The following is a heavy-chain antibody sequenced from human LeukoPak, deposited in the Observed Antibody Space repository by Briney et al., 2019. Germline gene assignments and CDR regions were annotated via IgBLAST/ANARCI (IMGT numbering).Heavy chain of an antibody. D-gene: IGHD6-19*01. J-gene: IGHJ6*03. CDR1: GFTFRSYE. V-gene: IGHV3-48*03. Sequence: PGGSLRLSCAASGFTFRSYEMNWVRQAPGKGLEWVSYISSSGSTIYYADSVKGRFTISRDNAKNSLYLQMNSLRAEDTAVYYCARIAVAGSYYMDVWGKGTTVTIS. CDR3: ARIAVAGSYYMDV. CDR2: ISSSGSTI.